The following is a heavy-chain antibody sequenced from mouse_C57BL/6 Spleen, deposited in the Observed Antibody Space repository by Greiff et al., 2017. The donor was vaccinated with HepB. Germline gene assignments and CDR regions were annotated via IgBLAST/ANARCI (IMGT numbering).Heavy chain of an antibody. Sequence: QVQLQQPGAELVKPGASVKLSCKASGYTFTSYWMQWVKQRPGQGLEWIGEIDPSDSYTNYNQKFKGKATLTVDTPPSTAYMQLSSLTSEDSAVYYCAKRRPYYYGSSYWYFDVWGTGTTVTVSS. V-gene: IGHV1-50*01. CDR2: IDPSDSYT. D-gene: IGHD1-1*01. CDR1: GYTFTSYW. CDR3: AKRRPYYYGSSYWYFDV. J-gene: IGHJ1*03.